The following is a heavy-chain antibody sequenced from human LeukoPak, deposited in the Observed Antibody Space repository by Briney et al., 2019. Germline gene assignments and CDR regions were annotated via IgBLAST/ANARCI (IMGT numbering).Heavy chain of an antibody. D-gene: IGHD5-18*01. CDR2: VRGHNGNT. CDR3: ARDRWIQLWLDRAFDI. V-gene: IGHV1-18*01. CDR1: GYTFTTYG. Sequence: ASVKVSCKASGYTFTTYGISWVRQAPGQGLEWMVWVRGHNGNTEYAQKFQGRVTMTTDTSTSTAYMELRSLRSDDTAVYYCARDRWIQLWLDRAFDIWGQGTMVTVSS. J-gene: IGHJ3*02.